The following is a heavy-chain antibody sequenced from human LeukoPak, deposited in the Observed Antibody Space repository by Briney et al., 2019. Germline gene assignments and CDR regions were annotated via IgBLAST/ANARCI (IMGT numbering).Heavy chain of an antibody. CDR2: IVVGSGNT. V-gene: IGHV1-58*02. D-gene: IGHD2-21*01. J-gene: IGHJ6*02. Sequence: GASVKVSSKAPGFTFTISAMQWVRQARGQRLEWIGWIVVGSGNTNYAQKFQERVTITRDMSTSTAYMELSSLRSEDTAVYYCAAGRIAPGYYGMDVWGQGTTVTVSS. CDR1: GFTFTISA. CDR3: AAGRIAPGYYGMDV.